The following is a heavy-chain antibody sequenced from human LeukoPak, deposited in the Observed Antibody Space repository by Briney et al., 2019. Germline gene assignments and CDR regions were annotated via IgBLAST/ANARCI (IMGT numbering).Heavy chain of an antibody. V-gene: IGHV5-51*01. J-gene: IGHJ4*02. CDR3: ARHSGVSPTVD. Sequence: GESLKISCKGFGYSFTYYWIGWVRQMPGKGLEGIGIISPVDSDTRYSPSFQGQVTISADKSISTAYLQWSSLKASDTAMYYCARHSGVSPTVDWGQGTLVTVSS. CDR1: GYSFTYYW. CDR2: ISPVDSDT. D-gene: IGHD2-15*01.